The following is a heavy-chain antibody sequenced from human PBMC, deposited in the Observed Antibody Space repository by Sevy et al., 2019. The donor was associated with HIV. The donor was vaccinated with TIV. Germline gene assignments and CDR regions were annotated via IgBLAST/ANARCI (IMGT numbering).Heavy chain of an antibody. V-gene: IGHV3-53*01. CDR1: GFPVSSSY. CDR3: ARDKNAHYYGLDV. CDR2: FYTGSKT. J-gene: IGHJ6*02. D-gene: IGHD2-2*01. Sequence: GESLKISCAVSGFPVSSSYMNWVRQAPGKGLEWVSVFYTGSKTDYADSVKGRFTMSRDNSKNTLYLQMNGLRAEDTAVYYCARDKNAHYYGLDVRGQGTTVTVSS.